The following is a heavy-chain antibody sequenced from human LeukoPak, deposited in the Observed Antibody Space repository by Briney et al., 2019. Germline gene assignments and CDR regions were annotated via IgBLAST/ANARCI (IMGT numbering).Heavy chain of an antibody. D-gene: IGHD6-13*01. J-gene: IGHJ5*02. CDR3: ARVGQQLARGSDWFDP. Sequence: ASVRVSCKASGYTFTSFDINWVRQATGQGPEWMGWMNPSSGDTGYAQKFQGRVTFTRDTSTNTAYMELSSLTSEDTAVYYCARVGQQLARGSDWFDPWGQGTLVTVSS. V-gene: IGHV1-8*03. CDR2: MNPSSGDT. CDR1: GYTFTSFD.